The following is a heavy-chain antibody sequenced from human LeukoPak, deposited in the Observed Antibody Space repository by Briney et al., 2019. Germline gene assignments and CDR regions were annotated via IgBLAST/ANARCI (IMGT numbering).Heavy chain of an antibody. Sequence: NPGGSLRLSCAASGFTFSSCTMIWVRQAPGKGLEWVSSISTSSNYIYYADSVKGRFTISRDNAKNSLYLQMNSLRAEDTALYYCAKEDSSSWYSGGAFDIWGQGTMVTVSS. CDR3: AKEDSSSWYSGGAFDI. D-gene: IGHD6-13*01. V-gene: IGHV3-21*04. J-gene: IGHJ3*02. CDR2: ISTSSNYI. CDR1: GFTFSSCT.